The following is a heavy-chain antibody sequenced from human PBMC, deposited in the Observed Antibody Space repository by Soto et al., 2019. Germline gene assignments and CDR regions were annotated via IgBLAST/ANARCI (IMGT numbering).Heavy chain of an antibody. V-gene: IGHV4-4*07. CDR3: AKGARYNWNYGDWFDP. CDR1: GDSISSYY. J-gene: IGHJ5*02. Sequence: PSETLPLTCTVSGDSISSYYWSWIRQPAGKGLEWIGRIYSSGSTNYNPSLKSRVTMSVDTSKNQFSLKLSSVTAADTAVYYCAKGARYNWNYGDWFDPWGQGTLVTVSS. CDR2: IYSSGST. D-gene: IGHD1-7*01.